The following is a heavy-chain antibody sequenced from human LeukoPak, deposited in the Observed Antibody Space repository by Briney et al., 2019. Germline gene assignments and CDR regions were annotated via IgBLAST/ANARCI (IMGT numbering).Heavy chain of an antibody. D-gene: IGHD4-17*01. CDR1: GYSFPSYW. V-gene: IGHV5-51*01. CDR2: IYPGDPNS. Sequence: GESLKISCKVSGYSFPSYWITWVRQVPGKGLEWMGSIYPGDPNSKHSPSVQGQVTFSADTSIDTAYLQWSSLKASDTAMDYCATIYGDYSGYWGQGTLVIVSS. CDR3: ATIYGDYSGY. J-gene: IGHJ4*02.